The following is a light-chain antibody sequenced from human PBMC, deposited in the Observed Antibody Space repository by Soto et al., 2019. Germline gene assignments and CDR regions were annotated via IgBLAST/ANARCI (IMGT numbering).Light chain of an antibody. CDR1: NSNIGNNY. CDR3: GTWDSSLSAGGV. J-gene: IGLJ1*01. V-gene: IGLV1-51*01. Sequence: SLLPQAPSVSATPVQKISISCAGSNSNIGNNYVSWYQQLPGTAPKLLIYDNNKRPSGIPDRFSGSKSGTSATLGITGLQTGDEADYYCGTWDSSLSAGGVFGTGTKVTVL. CDR2: DNN.